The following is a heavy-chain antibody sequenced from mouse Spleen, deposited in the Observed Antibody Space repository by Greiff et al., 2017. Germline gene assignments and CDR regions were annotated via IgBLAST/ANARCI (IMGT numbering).Heavy chain of an antibody. J-gene: IGHJ2*01. V-gene: IGHV1-82*01. D-gene: IGHD1-1*01. Sequence: VQLQQSGPELVKPGASVKISCKASGYAFSSSWMNWVKQRPGKGLEWIGRIYPGDGDTNYNGKFKGKATLTADKSSSTAYMQLSSLTSEDSAVYFCARYYYGSSLYYFDYWGQGTTLTVSS. CDR2: IYPGDGDT. CDR3: ARYYYGSSLYYFDY. CDR1: GYAFSSSW.